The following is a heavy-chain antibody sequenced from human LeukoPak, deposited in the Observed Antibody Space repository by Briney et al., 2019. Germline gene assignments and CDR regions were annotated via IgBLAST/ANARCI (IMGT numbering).Heavy chain of an antibody. CDR1: GFTFSSYA. D-gene: IGHD6-13*01. V-gene: IGHV3-23*01. CDR3: AKAHIAAAGTRRGMDV. CDR2: ISGPGGNT. J-gene: IGHJ6*04. Sequence: PGGSQRLSCAASGFTFSSYAMSWVRQAPGKGLEWVSAISGPGGNTYYADSVKGRFTISRDNSKNTLYLQMNSLSAEDTAVYYCAKAHIAAAGTRRGMDVWGKGTTVTVSS.